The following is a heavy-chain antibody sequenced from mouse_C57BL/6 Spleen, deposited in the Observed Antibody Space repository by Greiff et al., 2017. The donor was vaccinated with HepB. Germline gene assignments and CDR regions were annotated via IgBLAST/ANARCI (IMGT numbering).Heavy chain of an antibody. V-gene: IGHV1-15*01. CDR3: TRYYDGHYFDY. J-gene: IGHJ2*01. CDR1: GYTFTDYE. D-gene: IGHD1-1*01. CDR2: IDPETGGT. Sequence: VQVVESGAELVRPGASVTLSCKASGYTFTDYEMHWVKQTPVHGLEWIGAIDPETGGTAYNQKFKGKAILTADKSSSTAYMELRSLTSEDSAVYYCTRYYDGHYFDYWGQGTTLTVSS.